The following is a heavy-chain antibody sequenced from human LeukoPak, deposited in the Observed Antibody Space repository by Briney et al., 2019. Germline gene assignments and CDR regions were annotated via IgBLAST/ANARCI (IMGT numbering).Heavy chain of an antibody. Sequence: GRSLRLSCAASGFTFDDYAMHWVRQAPGKGLEWVSGISWNTGSIGYADSVKGRFTISRDNPKNSLYLQMNSLRAEDTALYYCAKDIRRTYSGAFDIWGQGTMVTVSS. J-gene: IGHJ3*02. V-gene: IGHV3-9*01. CDR1: GFTFDDYA. CDR3: AKDIRRTYSGAFDI. D-gene: IGHD2-15*01. CDR2: ISWNTGSI.